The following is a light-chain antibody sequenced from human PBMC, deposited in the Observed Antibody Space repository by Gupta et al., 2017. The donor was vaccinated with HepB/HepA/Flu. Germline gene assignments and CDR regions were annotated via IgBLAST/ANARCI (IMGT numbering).Light chain of an antibody. CDR2: WAS. CDR3: QQYFTTPFT. J-gene: IGKJ3*01. V-gene: IGKV4-1*01. Sequence: LDKPQSPVSLSVSLGERATINCKSSQSVFYSSNNKNYLAWYQQKAGQPPKLLIYWASTRGSGVPDRFSGSGSGTEFTLTISSLQAEDVALYYCQQYFTTPFTFGPGTKVDIK. CDR1: QSVFYSSNNKNY.